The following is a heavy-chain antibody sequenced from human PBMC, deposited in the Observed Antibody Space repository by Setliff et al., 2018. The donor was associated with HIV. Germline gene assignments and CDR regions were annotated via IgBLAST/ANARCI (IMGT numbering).Heavy chain of an antibody. CDR2: VYFTGHT. J-gene: IGHJ4*02. CDR1: GGSISRYY. Sequence: SETLSLTCTVSGGSISRYYWSWIRQSPGKGLEWIGYVYFTGHTNFNPSLKSRVTMSIDTPQNQFSLTLTSVTAADTAVYYYARSPEWGAGGIDYWGQGTLVTVSS. D-gene: IGHD1-26*01. CDR3: ARSPEWGAGGIDY. V-gene: IGHV4-59*01.